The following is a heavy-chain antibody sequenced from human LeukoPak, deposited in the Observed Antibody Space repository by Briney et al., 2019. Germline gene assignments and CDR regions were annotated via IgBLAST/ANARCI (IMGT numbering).Heavy chain of an antibody. CDR1: GYTLTELS. D-gene: IGHD3-22*01. V-gene: IGHV1-24*01. J-gene: IGHJ4*02. CDR2: FDPEDGET. CDR3: ATVQTMVSSGYYNDY. Sequence: RASVKVSCKVSGYTLTELSMNWVRQAPGKGLEWMGGFDPEDGETIYAQKFQGRVTMTEDTSTDTAYMELISLRPEDTAVYYCATVQTMVSSGYYNDYWGQGTLVTVSS.